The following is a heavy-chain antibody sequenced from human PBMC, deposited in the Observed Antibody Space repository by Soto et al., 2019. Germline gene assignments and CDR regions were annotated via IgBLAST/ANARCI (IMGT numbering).Heavy chain of an antibody. CDR3: GRGLRQLVTFDY. J-gene: IGHJ4*02. D-gene: IGHD6-13*01. Sequence: PSETLSLTCTVSGGSISSGDYYWSWIRQPPGKGLEWIGYIYYSGSTYYNPSLKSRVTISLDTSKNQFSLELSFVSAQDTAAYSCGRGLRQLVTFDYWGQGTLVTDSS. V-gene: IGHV4-30-4*01. CDR2: IYYSGST. CDR1: GGSISSGDYY.